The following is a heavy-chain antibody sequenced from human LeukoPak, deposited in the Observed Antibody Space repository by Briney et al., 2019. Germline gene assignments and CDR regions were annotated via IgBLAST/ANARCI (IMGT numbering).Heavy chain of an antibody. J-gene: IGHJ4*02. CDR1: GFTFSSYW. D-gene: IGHD1-26*01. CDR2: INSDGSST. Sequence: PGGSLRLSCAASGFTFSSYWMHWVRQAPGKGLVWVSRINSDGSSTSYADSVKGRFTISRDNAKNTLYLQMNSLRAEDTAVYYCAREVIERVGDTKFDYWGQGNLVTVSS. CDR3: AREVIERVGDTKFDY. V-gene: IGHV3-74*01.